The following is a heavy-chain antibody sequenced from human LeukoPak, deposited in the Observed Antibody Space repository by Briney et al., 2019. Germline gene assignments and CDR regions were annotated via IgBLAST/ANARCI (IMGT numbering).Heavy chain of an antibody. CDR3: ARANQRGLGNYYDSSSLKIGIHQYAFDI. CDR2: IYSGGST. V-gene: IGHV3-66*01. D-gene: IGHD3-22*01. J-gene: IGHJ3*02. CDR1: GFTVSSNY. Sequence: GGSLRLSCAASGFTVSSNYMSWVRQAPGKGLEWVSVIYSGGSTYYADSVKGRFTISRDNSKNTLYLQMNSLRAEDTAVYYCARANQRGLGNYYDSSSLKIGIHQYAFDIWGQGTMVTVSS.